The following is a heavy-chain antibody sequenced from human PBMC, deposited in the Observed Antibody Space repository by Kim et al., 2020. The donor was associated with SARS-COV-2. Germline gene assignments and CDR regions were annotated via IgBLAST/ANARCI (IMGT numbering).Heavy chain of an antibody. J-gene: IGHJ4*02. Sequence: SETLSLTCTVSGGSISSSSYYWGWIRQPPGKGLEWIGSIYYSGSTYYNPSLKSRVTIAVDTSKNQFSLKLSSVTAADTAVYYCAGLPRAGSMVNFDYWGQGTLVTVSS. V-gene: IGHV4-39*01. D-gene: IGHD3-10*01. CDR1: GGSISSSSYY. CDR3: AGLPRAGSMVNFDY. CDR2: IYYSGST.